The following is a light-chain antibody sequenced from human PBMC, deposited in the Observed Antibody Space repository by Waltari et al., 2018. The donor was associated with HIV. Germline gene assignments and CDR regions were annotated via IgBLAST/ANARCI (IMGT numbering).Light chain of an antibody. CDR2: GAS. V-gene: IGKV4-1*01. CDR1: QNIL. J-gene: IGKJ1*01. Sequence: ITMTQSPESLAASPGEAITITCESSQNILQPPKLLIHGASARESGVPDRFSGGGSGTYFTLSISNLQAEDVADYYCQQYYSTPRTFGQGTKVELK. CDR3: QQYYSTPRT.